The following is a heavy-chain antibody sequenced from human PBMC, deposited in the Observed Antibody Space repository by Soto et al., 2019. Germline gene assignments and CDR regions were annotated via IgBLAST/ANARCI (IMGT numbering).Heavy chain of an antibody. J-gene: IGHJ4*02. CDR1: GDSVTRHY. Sequence: SETLSLTCSFSGDSVTRHYLTWIRQSPEKGLEWIGYMHYTGFSHYNPSLKSRVTMSVDTSKNRVSLNLTSVTAADTAIYYCTRANWYSEYWGQGTLVTVSS. CDR3: TRANWYSEY. V-gene: IGHV4-59*02. CDR2: MHYTGFS. D-gene: IGHD7-27*01.